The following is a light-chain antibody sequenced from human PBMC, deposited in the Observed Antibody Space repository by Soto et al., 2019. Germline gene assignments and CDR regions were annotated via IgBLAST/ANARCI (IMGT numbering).Light chain of an antibody. V-gene: IGKV3-20*01. Sequence: ENVLAQSPGTLSLSTGQRATLSCRASQTVSNRHLAWYQQRPGQAPRVLIYDAFNRATGIPDRFSGSGSGTDFTLTISRLEPEDFAVYYCQQDGSSPYTFGHGTKVDIK. CDR3: QQDGSSPYT. CDR2: DAF. CDR1: QTVSNRH. J-gene: IGKJ2*01.